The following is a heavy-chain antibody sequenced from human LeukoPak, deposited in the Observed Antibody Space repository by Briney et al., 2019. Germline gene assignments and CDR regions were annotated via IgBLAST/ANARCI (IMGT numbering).Heavy chain of an antibody. J-gene: IGHJ3*02. CDR3: ARVTTRAVLDAFDI. D-gene: IGHD3-22*01. CDR1: GFTFSSYS. Sequence: PGGSLRLSCAASGFTFSSYSMNWVRQAPGKGLEWVSYISSSSSTIYYADSVKGRFTISRDNAKNSLYLQMNSLRAEDTAVYYCARVTTRAVLDAFDIWGQGTMVTVSS. CDR2: ISSSSSTI. V-gene: IGHV3-48*04.